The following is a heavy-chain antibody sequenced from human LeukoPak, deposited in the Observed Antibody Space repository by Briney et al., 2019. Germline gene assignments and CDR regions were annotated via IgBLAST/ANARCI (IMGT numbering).Heavy chain of an antibody. CDR2: IYPGDSDT. Sequence: GESLKISCKGSGYSFTSYWIGWVRQMPGKGLEWMGIIYPGDSDTRYSPSFQGQVTISADKSISTAYLQWSSLKASDTAMYYCASSSYSSSWYNWFDPWGQGTLVTVSS. J-gene: IGHJ5*02. V-gene: IGHV5-51*01. CDR1: GYSFTSYW. CDR3: ASSSYSSSWYNWFDP. D-gene: IGHD6-13*01.